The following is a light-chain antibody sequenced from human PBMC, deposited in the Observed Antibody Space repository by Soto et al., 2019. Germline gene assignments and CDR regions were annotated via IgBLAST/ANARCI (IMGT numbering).Light chain of an antibody. V-gene: IGKV3-20*01. CDR2: GAS. CDR3: HQYGSSPPYT. Sequence: DIVLTQSPGTLSLSPGERATLSCRASQSFSSGYLAWYQQKPGQAPRLLIYGASTRATDIPDRFSGSESGTEFTLTISRLEPEDFAVYYCHQYGSSPPYTFGHGTRLEIK. J-gene: IGKJ2*01. CDR1: QSFSSGY.